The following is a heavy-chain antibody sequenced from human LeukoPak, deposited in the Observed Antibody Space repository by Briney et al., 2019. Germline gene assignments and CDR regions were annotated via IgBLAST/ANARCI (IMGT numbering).Heavy chain of an antibody. J-gene: IGHJ6*02. D-gene: IGHD6-13*01. CDR1: GGTFTSYA. Sequence: SVKVSCKASGGTFTSYAISWVRQAPGQGLEWMGGIIPIFGTANYAQKFQGRVSITADESTSTAYMELSSLRSEDTAVYYCARDGSSSWYNYYGMDVWGQGTTVTVSS. CDR3: ARDGSSSWYNYYGMDV. CDR2: IIPIFGTA. V-gene: IGHV1-69*13.